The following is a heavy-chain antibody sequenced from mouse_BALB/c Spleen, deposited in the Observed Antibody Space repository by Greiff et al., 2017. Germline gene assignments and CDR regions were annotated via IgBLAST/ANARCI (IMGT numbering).Heavy chain of an antibody. V-gene: IGHV5-6-5*01. CDR2: ISSGGST. D-gene: IGHD1-1*01. J-gene: IGHJ4*01. Sequence: EVQLVESGGGLVKPGGSLKLSCAASGFTFSSYAMSWVRQTPEKRLEWVASISSGGSTYYPDSVKGRFTISRDNARNILYLQMSSLRSEDTAMYYCARGRDYGTPYAMDYWGQGTSVTVSS. CDR3: ARGRDYGTPYAMDY. CDR1: GFTFSSYA.